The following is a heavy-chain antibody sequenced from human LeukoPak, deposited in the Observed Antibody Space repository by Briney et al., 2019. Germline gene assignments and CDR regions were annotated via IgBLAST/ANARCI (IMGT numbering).Heavy chain of an antibody. D-gene: IGHD3-10*01. CDR1: GYTFTGHY. Sequence: VSVKVTCKASGYTFTGHYMHWVRQAPGQEPEWMGWINPNNGGTRYAQKFQGRVTMTRDTSISTAYMELTRLRSDDTAVYYCARDAESLITLNRGVIVNWFDPWGQGTLVTVSS. J-gene: IGHJ5*02. CDR2: INPNNGGT. CDR3: ARDAESLITLNRGVIVNWFDP. V-gene: IGHV1-2*02.